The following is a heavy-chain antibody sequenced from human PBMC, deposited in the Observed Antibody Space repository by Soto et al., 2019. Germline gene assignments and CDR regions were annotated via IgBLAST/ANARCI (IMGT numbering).Heavy chain of an antibody. J-gene: IGHJ3*02. V-gene: IGHV4-59*08. CDR2: IYYSGST. CDR1: GGSISSYY. Sequence: SETLSLTCTVSGGSISSYYWSWIRQPPGKGLEWIGYIYYSGSTNYNPSLKSRVTISVDTSKNQFSLKLSSVTAADTAVYYCARHSGYGSGADAFDIWGQGTMVTVSS. CDR3: ARHSGYGSGADAFDI. D-gene: IGHD3-10*01.